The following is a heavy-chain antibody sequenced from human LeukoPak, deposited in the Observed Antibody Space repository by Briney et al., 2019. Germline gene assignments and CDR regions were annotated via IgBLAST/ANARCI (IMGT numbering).Heavy chain of an antibody. D-gene: IGHD3-22*01. CDR1: GFTVSSSY. CDR3: ARESGYCLDY. V-gene: IGHV3-53*01. J-gene: IGHJ4*02. CDR2: IDSGGST. Sequence: GGSLRLSCAASGFTVSSSYMTWVRQAPGKGLEWVSVIDSGGSTYYADSVKGRFTISRDNSKNTLYLQMNSLRAEDTAVYYCARESGYCLDYWGQGTLVTVSS.